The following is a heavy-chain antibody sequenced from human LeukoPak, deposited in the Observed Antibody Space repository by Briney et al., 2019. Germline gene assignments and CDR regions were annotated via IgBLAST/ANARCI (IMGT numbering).Heavy chain of an antibody. CDR3: VRHWVHDFGGSDWFFDL. CDR1: GDSLSRSS. V-gene: IGHV4-59*08. Sequence: PSETLSLTCTVSGDSLSRSSWSWIRQSPGGGLEWIGYMFYGGTTNHNPSLKGRVTMSMVTSKDQFSLSLSSVTAADTAVYFCVRHWVHDFGGSDWFFDLWGRDTLAPVSS. D-gene: IGHD4-23*01. CDR2: MFYGGTT. J-gene: IGHJ2*01.